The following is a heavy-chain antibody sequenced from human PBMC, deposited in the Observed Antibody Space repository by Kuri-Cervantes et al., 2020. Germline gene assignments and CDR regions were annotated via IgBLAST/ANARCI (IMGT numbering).Heavy chain of an antibody. CDR2: ISSSSSYI. Sequence: GESLKISCAASGFTFSSYGMNWVRQAPGKGLEWVSSISSSSSYIYYADSVKGRFTISRDNAKNSLYLQMNSLRAEDTAVYYCARDRSPDTAMVFRWHWGQGTLVTVSS. V-gene: IGHV3-21*01. D-gene: IGHD5-18*01. CDR1: GFTFSSYG. CDR3: ARDRSPDTAMVFRWH. J-gene: IGHJ4*02.